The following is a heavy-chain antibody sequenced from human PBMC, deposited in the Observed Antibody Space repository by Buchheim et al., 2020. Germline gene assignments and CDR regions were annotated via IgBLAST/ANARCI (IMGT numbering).Heavy chain of an antibody. V-gene: IGHV3-7*01. J-gene: IGHJ4*02. CDR1: GFTFTASW. CDR3: ADLDVY. Sequence: EVQLVASGGGLVQPGESLRLSCAASGFTFTASWMAWGRQAPGRGLEWVATINGDGSQLYYEDSVKGRFTISRDNGKASLYLQMNSLRVDDTAVYYCADLDVYWGQGTL. CDR2: INGDGSQL.